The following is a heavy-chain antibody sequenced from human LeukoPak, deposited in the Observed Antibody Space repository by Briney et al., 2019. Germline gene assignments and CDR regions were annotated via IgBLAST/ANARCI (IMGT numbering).Heavy chain of an antibody. CDR3: ARGGSGYDSYHYFDY. D-gene: IGHD5-12*01. V-gene: IGHV1-69*05. Sequence: SVKVSCKASGGTFSSYAISWVRQAPGQGLEWMGRIIPIFGTANYAQKFQGRVTITTDESTSTACMELSSLRSEDTAVYYCARGGSGYDSYHYFDYWGQGTLVTVSS. J-gene: IGHJ4*02. CDR2: IIPIFGTA. CDR1: GGTFSSYA.